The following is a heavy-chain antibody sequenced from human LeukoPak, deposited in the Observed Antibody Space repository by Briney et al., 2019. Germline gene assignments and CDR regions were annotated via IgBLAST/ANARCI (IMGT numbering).Heavy chain of an antibody. J-gene: IGHJ3*02. CDR2: ISTYNGNT. D-gene: IGHD3-22*01. V-gene: IGHV1-18*01. CDR3: ASLKNYYDSSGYLVTDAFDI. Sequence: ASVKVSCKASGYNFTSYGISWVRQAPGQGLEWMGWISTYNGNTNYAQKLQGRVTMTTDTSTSTAYMELRSLKSDDTAVYYCASLKNYYDSSGYLVTDAFDIWGQGTMVTVSS. CDR1: GYNFTSYG.